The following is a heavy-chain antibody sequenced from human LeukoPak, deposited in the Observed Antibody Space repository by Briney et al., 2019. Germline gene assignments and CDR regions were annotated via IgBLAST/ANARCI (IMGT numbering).Heavy chain of an antibody. CDR3: ARDSVGATRFDP. Sequence: GRSLRLSCAPSGFTVSSNYMSWVRQAPGKGLGWVAVIYSGGSTYYADSVKGRFTIPRDNFKNTLYRQINSLAAEDTAGHYCARDSVGATRFDPWGQGTLVTVSS. CDR2: IYSGGST. D-gene: IGHD1-26*01. J-gene: IGHJ5*02. CDR1: GFTVSSNY. V-gene: IGHV3-53*01.